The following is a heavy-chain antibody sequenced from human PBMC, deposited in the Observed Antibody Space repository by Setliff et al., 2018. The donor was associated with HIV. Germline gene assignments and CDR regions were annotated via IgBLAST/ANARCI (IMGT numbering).Heavy chain of an antibody. J-gene: IGHJ4*02. CDR1: GFTFSTYG. CDR2: IFYDGSNK. Sequence: GGSLRLSCAASGFTFSTYGMHWVRQAPGKGLEWVAIIFYDGSNKYYADSVKGRFTISRDNSKNTLYLQMDSLRAEDTAVYYCAKDRGISWEFLDYWGQGALVTVSS. CDR3: AKDRGISWEFLDY. D-gene: IGHD3-10*01. V-gene: IGHV3-30*02.